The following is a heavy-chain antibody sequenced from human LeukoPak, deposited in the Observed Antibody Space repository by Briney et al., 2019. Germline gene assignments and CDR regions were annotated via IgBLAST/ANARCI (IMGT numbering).Heavy chain of an antibody. CDR2: MNPNSGNT. D-gene: IGHD3-3*01. Sequence: GASVKVSCKASGYTFTSYDINWVRQASGQGLEWMGWMNPNSGNTGYAQKFQGRVTITRNTSISTAYMELSSLRSEDTAVYYCARGRWYYDFWSGTNWFDPWGQGTLVTVSS. V-gene: IGHV1-8*03. J-gene: IGHJ5*02. CDR3: ARGRWYYDFWSGTNWFDP. CDR1: GYTFTSYD.